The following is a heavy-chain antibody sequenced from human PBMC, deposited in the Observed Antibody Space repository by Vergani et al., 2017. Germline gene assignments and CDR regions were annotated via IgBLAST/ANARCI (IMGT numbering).Heavy chain of an antibody. CDR2: IYSGGST. J-gene: IGHJ4*02. CDR1: GFTFSSYA. Sequence: EVQLLPSGGGLIQPGGSLRLSCAASGFTFSSYAMAWVRQPPGKGLEWVSVIYSGGSTYYADSVKGRFTISRDNSKNTLYLQMNSLRAEDTAVYYCARDGDYGYFDYWGQGTLVTVSS. V-gene: IGHV3-23*03. D-gene: IGHD4-17*01. CDR3: ARDGDYGYFDY.